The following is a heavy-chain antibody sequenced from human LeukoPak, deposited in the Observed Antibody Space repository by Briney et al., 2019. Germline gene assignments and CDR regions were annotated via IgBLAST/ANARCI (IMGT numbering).Heavy chain of an antibody. CDR2: IYYSGST. J-gene: IGHJ4*02. Sequence: SQTLSLTCTVSGGSISSGGYYWSWIRQPPGKGLEWIGYIYYSGSTNYNPSLKSRVTISVDTSKNQFSLKLSSVTAADAAVYYCARSHRYSSGWLSYYFDYWGQGTLVTVSS. CDR1: GGSISSGGYY. CDR3: ARSHRYSSGWLSYYFDY. D-gene: IGHD6-19*01. V-gene: IGHV4-61*08.